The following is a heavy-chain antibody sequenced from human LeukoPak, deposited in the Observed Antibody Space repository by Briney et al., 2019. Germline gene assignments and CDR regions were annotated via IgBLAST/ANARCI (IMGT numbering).Heavy chain of an antibody. D-gene: IGHD1/OR15-1a*01. CDR3: ATSESQTRFDF. CDR1: GYSFTTYW. J-gene: IGHJ4*02. V-gene: IGHV5-51*01. CDR2: IFPGDSDT. Sequence: GESLKISCKGSGYSFTTYWIGWVRQMPGKGLEWIGIIFPGDSDTTYSPSLQGQVTISADTSINTAYLQWSSLRASDTAMYYCATSESQTRFDFWGQGTPVTVSS.